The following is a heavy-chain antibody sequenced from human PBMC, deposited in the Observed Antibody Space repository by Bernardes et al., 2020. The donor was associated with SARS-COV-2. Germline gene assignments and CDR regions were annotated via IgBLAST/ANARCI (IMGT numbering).Heavy chain of an antibody. CDR2: IWYDESYK. Sequence: GGSLRLSCSASGFRIPNHGIPLVRPAPGQGLGWVAIIWYDESYKYYADSVKGRITISRDNSTNTLFLHINSLRVEDTAVYYCARGREIYSGYDSLAYWGQGTLVTVSS. CDR1: GFRIPNHG. D-gene: IGHD5-12*01. CDR3: ARGREIYSGYDSLAY. J-gene: IGHJ4*02. V-gene: IGHV3-33*02.